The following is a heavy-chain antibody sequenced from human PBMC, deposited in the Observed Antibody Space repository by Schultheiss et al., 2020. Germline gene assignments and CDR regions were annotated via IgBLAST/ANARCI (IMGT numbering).Heavy chain of an antibody. CDR2: IYTSGST. CDR3: ARYGSSDAFDI. CDR1: GDSINSDKFY. Sequence: SETLSLTCTVSGDSINSDKFYWSWIRQPAGKGLEWIGRIYTSGSTNYNPSLKSRVTISVDTSKNQFSLKVSSVTAADTAVYYCARYGSSDAFDIWGQGTMVTVSS. J-gene: IGHJ3*02. D-gene: IGHD4-17*01. V-gene: IGHV4-61*02.